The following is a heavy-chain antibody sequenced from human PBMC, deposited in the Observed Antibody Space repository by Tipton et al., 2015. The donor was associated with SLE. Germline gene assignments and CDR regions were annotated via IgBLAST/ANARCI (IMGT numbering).Heavy chain of an antibody. V-gene: IGHV4-34*01. D-gene: IGHD6-13*01. Sequence: LRLSCAASGFTFSSYSMNWIRQPPGKGLEWIGEINHSGSTNYNPSLKSRVTISVDTSKNQFSLKLSSVTAADTAVYYCARGGYSSSWYHWYFDLWGRGTLVTVSS. CDR3: ARGGYSSSWYHWYFDL. CDR2: INHSGST. J-gene: IGHJ2*01. CDR1: GFTFSSYS.